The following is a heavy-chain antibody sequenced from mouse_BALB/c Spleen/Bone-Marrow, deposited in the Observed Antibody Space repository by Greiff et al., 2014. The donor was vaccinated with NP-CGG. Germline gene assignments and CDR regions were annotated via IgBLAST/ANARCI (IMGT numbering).Heavy chain of an antibody. CDR1: GYTFTSYW. V-gene: IGHV1-69*02. Sequence: QVHVKQSGAELVRPGASVKLSCKASGYTFTSYWINWVKQRPGQGLEWIGNIYPSDSYTNYNQKFKDKATLIVDKSSSTAYMQLSSPTSEDSAVYYCTRDDGSPFAYWGQGTLVTVSA. J-gene: IGHJ3*01. CDR2: IYPSDSYT. D-gene: IGHD2-3*01. CDR3: TRDDGSPFAY.